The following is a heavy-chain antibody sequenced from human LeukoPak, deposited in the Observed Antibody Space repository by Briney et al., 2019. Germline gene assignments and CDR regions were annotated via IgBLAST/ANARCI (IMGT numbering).Heavy chain of an antibody. V-gene: IGHV1-18*01. CDR2: ISAYNGNT. CDR1: GYTFTSYG. J-gene: IGHJ4*02. D-gene: IGHD3-22*01. CDR3: ARGGYYYDSSGYYVDY. Sequence: ASVKVSCKASGYTFTSYGISWVRQAPGQGLEWMGLISAYNGNTNYAQKLQGRVTMTTDTSTSTAYMELRSLRSDDTAVYYCARGGYYYDSSGYYVDYWGQGTLVTVSS.